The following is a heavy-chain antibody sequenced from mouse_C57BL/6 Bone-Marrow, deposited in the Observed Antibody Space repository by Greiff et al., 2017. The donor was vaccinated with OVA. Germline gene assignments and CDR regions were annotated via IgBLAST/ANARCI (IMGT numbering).Heavy chain of an antibody. CDR3: ARGLSIAY. D-gene: IGHD3-2*02. V-gene: IGHV5-9*01. CDR2: ISGGGGNT. CDR1: GFTFSSYT. J-gene: IGHJ3*01. Sequence: DVMLVESGGGLVKPGGSLKLSCAASGFTFSSYTMSWVRQTPEKRLEWVATISGGGGNTYYPDSVKGRFTISRDNAKNTLYLQMSSLRSEDTALYYCARGLSIAYWGQGTLVTVSA.